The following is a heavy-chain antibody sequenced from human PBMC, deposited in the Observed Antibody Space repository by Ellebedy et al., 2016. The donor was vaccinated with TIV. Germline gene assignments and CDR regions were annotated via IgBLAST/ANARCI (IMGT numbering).Heavy chain of an antibody. Sequence: MPSETLSLTCTVSGGSISSSTYYWGWICQPTGKGLERNGSFYYTGSTYYNPSLKSRVTISVDKSKNQFSLKLSSVTAADTAVYYCASPYGDYAAYWGPGTLVTVSS. D-gene: IGHD4-17*01. V-gene: IGHV4-39*01. CDR3: ASPYGDYAAY. CDR2: FYYTGST. J-gene: IGHJ4*02. CDR1: GGSISSSTYY.